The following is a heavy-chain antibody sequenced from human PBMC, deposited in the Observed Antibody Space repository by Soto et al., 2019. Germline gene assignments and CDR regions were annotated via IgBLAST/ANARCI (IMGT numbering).Heavy chain of an antibody. CDR3: AKGSIEYSSSVDN. J-gene: IGHJ4*02. CDR1: GFSFSSYA. CDR2: ISARGGSS. V-gene: IGHV3-23*01. D-gene: IGHD5-12*01. Sequence: DVQLLDSGGGLVQPGGSLSLSCAASGFSFSSYAMVWVRQAPGKGLEWVAVISARGGSSYFADSVKGRFTLSRDNSKNAWSLEMNSLRAEDTAIYFCAKGSIEYSSSVDNWGQGTLVVVSS.